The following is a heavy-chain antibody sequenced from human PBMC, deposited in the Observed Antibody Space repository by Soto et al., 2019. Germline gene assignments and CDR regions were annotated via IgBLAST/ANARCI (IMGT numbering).Heavy chain of an antibody. J-gene: IGHJ5*02. V-gene: IGHV4-39*01. Sequence: QLQLQESGPGLVKPSETLSLTCTVSGGSISSSNYYWGWIRQPPGKGLEWIGSIYYSGRTYYNPSRKSRDTIPVDTSQNKFSLELSTVTAADTAVYYCATQEVGGSYVYTFDPWGQGTLVTVSS. CDR2: IYYSGRT. CDR1: GGSISSSNYY. CDR3: ATQEVGGSYVYTFDP. D-gene: IGHD1-26*01.